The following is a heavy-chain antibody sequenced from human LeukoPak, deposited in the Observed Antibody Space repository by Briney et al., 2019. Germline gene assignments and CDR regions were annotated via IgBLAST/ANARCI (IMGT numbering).Heavy chain of an antibody. D-gene: IGHD3-9*01. V-gene: IGHV3-66*01. Sequence: GGSLRLSCAASGFTVSSNYMSWVRQAPGKGLEWVSVIYSGGSTYYADSVKGRFTISRDNSKNTLYLQMNSLRAEDTAVYYCARSTKYYDILTGYSPDAFDIWGQGTMVTVSS. CDR3: ARSTKYYDILTGYSPDAFDI. CDR2: IYSGGST. CDR1: GFTVSSNY. J-gene: IGHJ3*02.